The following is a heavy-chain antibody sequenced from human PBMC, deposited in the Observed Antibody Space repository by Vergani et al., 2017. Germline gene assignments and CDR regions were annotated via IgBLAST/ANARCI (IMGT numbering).Heavy chain of an antibody. Sequence: QVQLQESGPGLVKPSEILSLTCTVSGGSISSYYWTWFRQPPGKGLEWIGYIYSSGSTKYNPSLKSRVTISVDTSKNQFSLKLSSVTAADTAVYYCARARGAFDILTGYYHYYMDVWGKGTTVTVFS. J-gene: IGHJ6*03. CDR2: IYSSGST. V-gene: IGHV4-59*01. CDR1: GGSISSYY. D-gene: IGHD3-9*01. CDR3: ARARGAFDILTGYYHYYMDV.